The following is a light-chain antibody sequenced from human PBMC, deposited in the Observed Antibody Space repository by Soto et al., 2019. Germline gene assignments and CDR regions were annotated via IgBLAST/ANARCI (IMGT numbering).Light chain of an antibody. Sequence: QSALTQPPSASGSPGQSVTISCTGTSSDVGGYNCVSWYQEHPGKAPKLIIYEVSKRPSGVPDRFSGSKSGNTASLTVSGLQAEDEADYYCSSYAGSNNRYVFGTGTKLTVL. J-gene: IGLJ1*01. CDR1: SSDVGGYNC. CDR2: EVS. CDR3: SSYAGSNNRYV. V-gene: IGLV2-8*01.